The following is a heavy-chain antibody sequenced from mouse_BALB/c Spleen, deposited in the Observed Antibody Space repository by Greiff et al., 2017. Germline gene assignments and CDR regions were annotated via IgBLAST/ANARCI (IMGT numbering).Heavy chain of an antibody. CDR3: AGSQRAGTDFDY. J-gene: IGHJ2*01. CDR2: ISYSGST. D-gene: IGHD4-1*01. V-gene: IGHV3-8*02. Sequence: EVKLVESGPSLVKPSQTLSLTCSVTGDTFTSYYWNWIRKFPGHKLEYMGYISYSGSTYYYPSIKSRISITRDTSTNQYYLQLNSVTTEDTATYYCAGSQRAGTDFDYWGQGTTLTVSS. CDR1: GDTFTSYY.